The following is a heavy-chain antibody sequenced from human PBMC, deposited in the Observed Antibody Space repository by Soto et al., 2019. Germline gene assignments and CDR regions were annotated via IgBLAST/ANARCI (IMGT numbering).Heavy chain of an antibody. CDR2: IPYDRGNS. J-gene: IGHJ4*02. CDR1: GFTFSSYG. D-gene: IGHD5-18*01. Sequence: QVQLVESGGGVVQPGRSLRLSCAASGFTFSSYGMYWVRQAPGRGLEWVAFIPYDRGNSYYADSVKGRFTISRDNSKNTLYLQMNSLTAEDTAVYYCAKFREYSYGYSDYWGQGALVTVSS. V-gene: IGHV3-30*18. CDR3: AKFREYSYGYSDY.